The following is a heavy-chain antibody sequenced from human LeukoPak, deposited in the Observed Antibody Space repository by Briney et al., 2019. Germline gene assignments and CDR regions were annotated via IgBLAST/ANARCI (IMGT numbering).Heavy chain of an antibody. Sequence: SGPTLVKPTQTLTLTCTFSGFSLSTSGVGVSWIRQPPGKALEWLALIYWDDDKRYSPSLKSRLTITKDTSKNQVVLTMTNMDPVDTATYYCAHTHSGEEWWYSILNWFDPWGQGTLVTVSS. CDR3: AHTHSGEEWWYSILNWFDP. J-gene: IGHJ5*02. CDR2: IYWDDDK. CDR1: GFSLSTSGVG. D-gene: IGHD2-15*01. V-gene: IGHV2-5*02.